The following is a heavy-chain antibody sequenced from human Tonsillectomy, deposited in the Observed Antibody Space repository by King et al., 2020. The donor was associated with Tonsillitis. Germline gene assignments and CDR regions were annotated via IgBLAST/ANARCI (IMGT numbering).Heavy chain of an antibody. CDR2: ISAYTGNT. D-gene: IGHD2-2*01. Sequence: QLVQSGAEVKKPGASVKISCKASGYTFTSYGISWVRQAPGQGLEWMGWISAYTGNTNYAQKHQGRVTMTTDTSTNTAYMELRSLRSDDTAVYYCARDYCSSTSCYYYYMDVWGKGTTVTVSS. CDR1: GYTFTSYG. V-gene: IGHV1-18*01. CDR3: ARDYCSSTSCYYYYMDV. J-gene: IGHJ6*03.